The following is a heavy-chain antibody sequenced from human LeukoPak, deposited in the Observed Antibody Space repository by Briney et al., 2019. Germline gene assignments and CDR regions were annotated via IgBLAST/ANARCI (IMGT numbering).Heavy chain of an antibody. J-gene: IGHJ6*02. V-gene: IGHV7-4-1*02. CDR2: INTNTGNP. Sequence: ASVKVSCKASGYTFTSYAMNWVRQAPGQGHEWMGWINTNTGNPTYAQGFTGRFVFSLDTSVSTAYLQISSLKAEDTAVYYCVASIAAAGNLGVYYGMDVWGQGTTVTVSS. CDR3: VASIAAAGNLGVYYGMDV. D-gene: IGHD6-13*01. CDR1: GYTFTSYA.